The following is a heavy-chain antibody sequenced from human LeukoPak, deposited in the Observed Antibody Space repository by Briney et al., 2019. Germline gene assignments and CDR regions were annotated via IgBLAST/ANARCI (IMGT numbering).Heavy chain of an antibody. J-gene: IGHJ4*02. CDR3: ARVTGYMTEDYFDY. CDR2: IYYSGST. CDR1: GGSISSYY. D-gene: IGHD6-13*01. Sequence: SETLSLTCTVSGGSISSYYWSWIRQPPGKGLEWIGYIYYSGSTNYNPSLKSRVTISVDTSKNQFSLKLRSVTAADTAVYYCARVTGYMTEDYFDYWGQGTLITVSS. V-gene: IGHV4-59*01.